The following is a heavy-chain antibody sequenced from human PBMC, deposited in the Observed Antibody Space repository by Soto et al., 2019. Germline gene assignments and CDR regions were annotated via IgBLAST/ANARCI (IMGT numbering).Heavy chain of an antibody. CDR3: ARTVGDYYGMDV. D-gene: IGHD4-17*01. CDR1: GYTFTSYA. J-gene: IGHJ6*02. Sequence: QVQLVQSGAEVKKPGASVKVSCKASGYTFTSYAMHWVRQAPGQRLEWMGWINAGNGNTKYSQKFQGRVTITRDTSASPAYMELSSLRSEDTAVYYCARTVGDYYGMDVWGQGTTVTVSS. V-gene: IGHV1-3*01. CDR2: INAGNGNT.